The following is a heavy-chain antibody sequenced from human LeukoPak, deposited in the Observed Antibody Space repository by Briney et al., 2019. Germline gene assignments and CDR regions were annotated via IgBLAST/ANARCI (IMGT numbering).Heavy chain of an antibody. J-gene: IGHJ4*02. CDR3: AKYGAMRGPPTWFDY. Sequence: GGSLRLSCTASGFTFIDYGMSWVRQAPGKGPEWVCDINWNGDSTGYADSVKGRFTISRDNSKNTLYLQMNSLRAEDTAVYYCAKYGAMRGPPTWFDYWGQGTLVTVSS. V-gene: IGHV3-20*04. CDR2: INWNGDST. D-gene: IGHD2/OR15-2a*01. CDR1: GFTFIDYG.